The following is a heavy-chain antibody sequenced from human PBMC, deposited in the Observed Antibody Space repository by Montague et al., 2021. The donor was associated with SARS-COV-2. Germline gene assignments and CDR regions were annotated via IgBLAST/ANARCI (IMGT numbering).Heavy chain of an antibody. V-gene: IGHV2-5*02. Sequence: PALVKPTQTLTLTCTFSGFSLNTSGEGVGWVRQPPGKALEWLALIYWDDDKRHSPPLKSRSTISKDTTKNEVVLTVANMDPVDTATYYCARYGDYGSWFDPWGQGTLVTVSS. D-gene: IGHD4-17*01. CDR2: IYWDDDK. J-gene: IGHJ5*02. CDR3: ARYGDYGSWFDP. CDR1: GFSLNTSGEG.